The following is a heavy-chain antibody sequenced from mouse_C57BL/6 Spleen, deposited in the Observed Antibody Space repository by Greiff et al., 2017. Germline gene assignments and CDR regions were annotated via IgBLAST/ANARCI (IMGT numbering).Heavy chain of an antibody. CDR3: ASRVPQVGFAY. V-gene: IGHV1-50*01. CDR2: IDPSDGYT. J-gene: IGHJ3*01. CDR1: GYTFTSYW. D-gene: IGHD2-14*01. Sequence: QVQLQQPGAELVKPGASVKLSCKASGYTFTSYWMQWVKQRPGQGLEWIGEIDPSDGYTNYNQKFKGKATLTVDTSSSTAYMQLSRLTSEDSAVYYCASRVPQVGFAYWGQGTLVTVSA.